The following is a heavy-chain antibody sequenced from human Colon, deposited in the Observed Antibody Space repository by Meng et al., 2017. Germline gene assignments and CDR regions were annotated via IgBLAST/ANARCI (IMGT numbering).Heavy chain of an antibody. D-gene: IGHD3-22*01. Sequence: GESLKISCAASGFTVSSNYMSWVRQAPGKGLEWVSVIYSGGSTYYADSVKGRFTISRDNSKNTLYLQMNRMRAEDTAVYYCARDRINDYYDSSGYSRTPRGAFDIWGQGTMVTVSS. CDR1: GFTVSSNY. CDR3: ARDRINDYYDSSGYSRTPRGAFDI. V-gene: IGHV3-53*01. J-gene: IGHJ3*02. CDR2: IYSGGST.